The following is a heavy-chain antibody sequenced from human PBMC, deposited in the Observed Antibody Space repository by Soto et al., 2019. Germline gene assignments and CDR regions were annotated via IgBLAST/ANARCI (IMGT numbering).Heavy chain of an antibody. J-gene: IGHJ4*02. Sequence: GGSLRLSCAASGFTFSSYAISWVRQAPGKGLEWVASMSGIGGSTYYADSVKGRITSSRDTSEYNLSLQMNSGRDEETAVYYCKSTHLVLRRPCDYWGQGTLVTVSS. CDR1: GFTFSSYA. D-gene: IGHD6-13*01. CDR3: KSTHLVLRRPCDY. CDR2: MSGIGGST. V-gene: IGHV3-23*01.